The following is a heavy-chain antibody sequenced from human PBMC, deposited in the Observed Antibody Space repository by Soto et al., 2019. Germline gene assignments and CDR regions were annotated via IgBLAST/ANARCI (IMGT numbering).Heavy chain of an antibody. J-gene: IGHJ6*02. D-gene: IGHD3-3*01. Sequence: PGESLKISCKGSGYSFTSYWIGWVRQMPGKGLEWRGISYPGDSDSRYSPSFQGQGTISADKYISTAYLQRGSLKASDTAMYYRATEFYLWCGSTPGMDVWGQGTTGTVAS. CDR2: SYPGDSDS. V-gene: IGHV5-51*01. CDR3: ATEFYLWCGSTPGMDV. CDR1: GYSFTSYW.